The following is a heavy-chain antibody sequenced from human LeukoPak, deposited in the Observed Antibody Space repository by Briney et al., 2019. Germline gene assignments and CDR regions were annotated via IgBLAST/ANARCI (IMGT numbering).Heavy chain of an antibody. D-gene: IGHD6-6*01. CDR1: GFTFSSYG. J-gene: IGHJ4*02. V-gene: IGHV3-33*06. CDR2: IWYDGSNK. Sequence: GRSLRLSCAASGFTFSSYGMHWVRQAPGKGLEWVAVIWYDGSNKYYADSVKGRFTISRDNSKNTLYLQMNSLRAEDTAVYYCAKDPYSSSSGGVFDYWGQGTLVTVSS. CDR3: AKDPYSSSSGGVFDY.